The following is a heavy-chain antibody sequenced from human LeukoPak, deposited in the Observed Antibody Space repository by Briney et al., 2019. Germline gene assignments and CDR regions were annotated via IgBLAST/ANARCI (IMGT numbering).Heavy chain of an antibody. J-gene: IGHJ3*02. CDR2: ISSNGGST. D-gene: IGHD3-10*01. Sequence: PGGSLRLSCAASGFTFSTSVMHWVRQAPGKGLEYVSGISSNGGSTYYVSSVKGRFTISRDNSKNTLYLQMGSLRSEDMAVYYCARVARAGFYAFDIWGQGTTVTVPS. V-gene: IGHV3-64*01. CDR1: GFTFSTSV. CDR3: ARVARAGFYAFDI.